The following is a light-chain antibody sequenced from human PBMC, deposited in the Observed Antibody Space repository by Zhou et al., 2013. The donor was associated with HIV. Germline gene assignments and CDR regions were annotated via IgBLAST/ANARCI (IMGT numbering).Light chain of an antibody. Sequence: IVLTQSPATLSLSPGERATLSCRASQGFSSYLAWYQQKPGQPPRLLIYDSSNRAPGIPARFSGSGPGTDFTLTISSLEPEDSAVYYCQLRNNWQLTFGRGTKVEIK. V-gene: IGKV3D-11*01. CDR3: QLRNNWQLT. J-gene: IGKJ4*01. CDR2: DSS. CDR1: QGFSSY.